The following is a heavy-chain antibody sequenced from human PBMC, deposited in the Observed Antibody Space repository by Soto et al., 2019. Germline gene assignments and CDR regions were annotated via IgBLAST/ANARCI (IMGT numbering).Heavy chain of an antibody. V-gene: IGHV3-66*01. CDR1: GFTVSSNY. CDR3: ASGYDYPLTTPFDY. J-gene: IGHJ4*02. Sequence: GGSLRLSCAASGFTVSSNYMSWVRQAPGKGLEWVSVIYSGGSTYYADSVKGRFTISRDNSKNTLYLQMNSLRAEDTAVYYCASGYDYPLTTPFDYWGQGTLVTVSS. CDR2: IYSGGST. D-gene: IGHD5-12*01.